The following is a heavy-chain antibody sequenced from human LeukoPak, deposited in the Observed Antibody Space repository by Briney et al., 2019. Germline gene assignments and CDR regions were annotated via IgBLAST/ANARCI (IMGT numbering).Heavy chain of an antibody. Sequence: SETLSLTCAVSGHSISSDYFWGWIRQSPGKGLEWIGSFSHGGSAYYSPSLKSRVTMSVDTSKNHFPLKLNSVTAADTGVYYCARGAITSSWHWFDPWGQGTLVIVSS. CDR1: GHSISSDYF. J-gene: IGHJ5*02. CDR3: ARGAITSSWHWFDP. CDR2: FSHGGSA. D-gene: IGHD6-13*01. V-gene: IGHV4-38-2*01.